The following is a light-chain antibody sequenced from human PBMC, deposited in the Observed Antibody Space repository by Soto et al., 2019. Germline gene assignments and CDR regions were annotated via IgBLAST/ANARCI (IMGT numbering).Light chain of an antibody. V-gene: IGLV1-36*01. CDR2: YDD. CDR1: SSNIGNNA. J-gene: IGLJ1*01. CDR3: ASWDHSLNAYV. Sequence: QSVLTQPPSVSEAPRQRVTISCSGSSSNIGNNAVNWYQQLPGKAPKLLIYYDDLLPSGVSDRFSGSKSGTSASLAISGLQSEDEADYYCASWDHSLNAYVFGTGTNVTVL.